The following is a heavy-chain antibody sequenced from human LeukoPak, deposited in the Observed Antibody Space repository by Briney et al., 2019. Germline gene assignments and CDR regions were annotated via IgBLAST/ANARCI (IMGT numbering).Heavy chain of an antibody. CDR3: ARQGSGWYSDY. CDR2: IYYSGST. Sequence: SETLSLTCTVSGGSISSSSYYWGWLRQPPGKGLEWIGSIYYSGSTYYNPSLKSRVTISVDTSKNQFSLKLSSVTASDTAVYYCARQGSGWYSDYWGQGTLVTVSS. V-gene: IGHV4-39*01. CDR1: GGSISSSSYY. D-gene: IGHD6-19*01. J-gene: IGHJ4*02.